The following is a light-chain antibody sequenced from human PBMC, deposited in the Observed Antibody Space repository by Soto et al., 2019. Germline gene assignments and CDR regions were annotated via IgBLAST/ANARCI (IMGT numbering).Light chain of an antibody. CDR2: EVS. Sequence: ALTQPASVSGSPGQSITISCTGTSSDVGGYNYVSWYQQHPGKAPKLMIYEVSNRPSGVSNRFSGSKSGNTASLTISGLQAEDEADYYCSSYTSSSTLDVFGTGTKVTVL. J-gene: IGLJ1*01. V-gene: IGLV2-14*01. CDR1: SSDVGGYNY. CDR3: SSYTSSSTLDV.